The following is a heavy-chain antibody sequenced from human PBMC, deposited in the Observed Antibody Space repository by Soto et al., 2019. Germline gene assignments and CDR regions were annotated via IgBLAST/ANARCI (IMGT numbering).Heavy chain of an antibody. D-gene: IGHD3-3*01. CDR2: IYYSGST. Sequence: SETLSLTCTVSGGSISSGGYYWSWIRQHPGKGLEWIGYIYYSGSTYYNPSLKSRVTISVDTSKNQFSLKLSSVTAADTAVYYCARLRFVEWIFPLYCFDDWGQGTLVTVSS. CDR1: GGSISSGGYY. J-gene: IGHJ4*02. V-gene: IGHV4-31*03. CDR3: ARLRFVEWIFPLYCFDD.